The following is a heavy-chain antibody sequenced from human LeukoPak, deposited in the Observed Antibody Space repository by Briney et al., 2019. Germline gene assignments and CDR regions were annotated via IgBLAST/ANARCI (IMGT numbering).Heavy chain of an antibody. Sequence: PGGSLRLSCAASGFNFITAAMTWARQAPGKGLEWVSLIGSSGGSTYYADSVKGRFTISRDNFNHTLSLQMNSLRVEDTAIYYCARDIQLSAWGLGTMVTVSS. CDR3: ARDIQLSA. CDR1: GFNFITAA. V-gene: IGHV3-23*01. J-gene: IGHJ3*01. CDR2: IGSSGGST. D-gene: IGHD5-24*01.